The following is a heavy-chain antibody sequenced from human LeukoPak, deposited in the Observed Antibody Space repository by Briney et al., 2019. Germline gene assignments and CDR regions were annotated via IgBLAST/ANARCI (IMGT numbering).Heavy chain of an antibody. J-gene: IGHJ4*02. CDR2: ISGSGGST. CDR3: AKGAMIVVVITFDY. Sequence: GGSLRLSCAASGFTVSSNYMSWVRQAPGKGLEWVSAISGSGGSTYYADSVKGRFTISRDNSKNTLYLQMNSLRAEDTAVYYCAKGAMIVVVITFDYWGQGTLVTVSS. D-gene: IGHD3-22*01. V-gene: IGHV3-23*01. CDR1: GFTVSSNY.